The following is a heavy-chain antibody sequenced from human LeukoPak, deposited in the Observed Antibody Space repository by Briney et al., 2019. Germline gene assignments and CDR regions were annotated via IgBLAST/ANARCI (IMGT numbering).Heavy chain of an antibody. CDR1: GYTFTGYY. CDR3: AKAVVPVISQHYFDY. V-gene: IGHV1-2*02. CDR2: INPNSGGT. J-gene: IGHJ4*02. Sequence: ASVKVSCKASGYTFTGYYMHWVRQAPGQGLEWMGWINPNSGGTYYAQKFQGRVTMTSDTSISSAYMELSRLRSDDRAVYYCAKAVVPVISQHYFDYWGRGTLVTVSS. D-gene: IGHD3-22*01.